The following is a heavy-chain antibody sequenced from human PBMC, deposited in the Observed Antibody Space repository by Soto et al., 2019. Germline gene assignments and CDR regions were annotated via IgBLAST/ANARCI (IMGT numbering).Heavy chain of an antibody. Sequence: GGSLRLSCAASGFTVSSNYMSWVRQAPGKGLEWVSVIYSGGSTYYADSVKGRFTISRDDSKSTVYLQMNSLEIEDTGVYYCTTIWTWDRGYDLDPWGQGTLVTVSS. D-gene: IGHD5-12*01. CDR2: IYSGGST. V-gene: IGHV3-53*01. CDR3: TTIWTWDRGYDLDP. CDR1: GFTVSSNY. J-gene: IGHJ5*02.